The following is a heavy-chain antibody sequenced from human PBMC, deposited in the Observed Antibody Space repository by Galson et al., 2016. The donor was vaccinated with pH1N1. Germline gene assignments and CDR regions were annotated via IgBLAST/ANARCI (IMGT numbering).Heavy chain of an antibody. J-gene: IGHJ4*02. D-gene: IGHD4-17*01. Sequence: SLRLSCAASGFTFSSYWMSWVRQAPGKGLEWVANINQDGSVKYYVDPVKGRFTISRDNSKNTLYLQMNSLRAEDTAVYYCARGDYGDYVGEFDYWGQGTLVTVSS. CDR2: INQDGSVK. CDR1: GFTFSSYW. V-gene: IGHV3-7*01. CDR3: ARGDYGDYVGEFDY.